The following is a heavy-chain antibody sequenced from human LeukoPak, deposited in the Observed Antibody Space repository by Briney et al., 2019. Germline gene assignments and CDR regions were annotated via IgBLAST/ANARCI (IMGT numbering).Heavy chain of an antibody. D-gene: IGHD3-16*02. V-gene: IGHV3-30*18. CDR1: GFSFSDYN. Sequence: GGSLRLSCAASGFSFSDYNMHWVRQAPGKGLEWMAVISYNGINEYYADSVKGRFTISRDNSKNTLYLQMNSLRAEDTAVYYCAKESHWGSYRYKTRADYWGQGTLVTVSS. J-gene: IGHJ4*02. CDR2: ISYNGINE. CDR3: AKESHWGSYRYKTRADY.